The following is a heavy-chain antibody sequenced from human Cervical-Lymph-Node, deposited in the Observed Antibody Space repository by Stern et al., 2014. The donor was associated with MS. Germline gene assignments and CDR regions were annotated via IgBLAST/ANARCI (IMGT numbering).Heavy chain of an antibody. V-gene: IGHV2-5*02. Sequence: QITLKESGPTLVKPTQTLTLTCTFSGFSLNTSGEGVGWIRQPPGKALEWLAVIYWDADERYSPSLSSRLTITKDTSKNQVVLTMANMDPVDTGTYYCAHTTVTFDEAYGLHVWGQGTTVTVSS. CDR1: GFSLNTSGEG. CDR2: IYWDADE. CDR3: AHTTVTFDEAYGLHV. D-gene: IGHD4-17*01. J-gene: IGHJ6*02.